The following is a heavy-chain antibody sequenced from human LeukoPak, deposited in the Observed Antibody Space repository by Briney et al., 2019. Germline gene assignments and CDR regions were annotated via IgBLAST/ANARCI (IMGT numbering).Heavy chain of an antibody. CDR3: ARVTGYMIEDYFDY. CDR1: GGSISSGSYY. V-gene: IGHV4-61*02. CDR2: IYTSGST. D-gene: IGHD3-22*01. Sequence: SETLSLTCTVSGGSISSGSYYWSWIRQPAGKGLEWIGRIYTSGSTNYNPSLKSRVAISVDTSKNQFSLRLRSVTAADTAVYYCARVTGYMIEDYFDYWGQGTLVTVSS. J-gene: IGHJ4*02.